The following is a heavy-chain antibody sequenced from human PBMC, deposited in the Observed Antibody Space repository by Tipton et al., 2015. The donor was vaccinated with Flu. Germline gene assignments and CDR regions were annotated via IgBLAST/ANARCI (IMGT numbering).Heavy chain of an antibody. J-gene: IGHJ5*02. V-gene: IGHV3-23*05. CDR2: MFRTGSP. CDR1: GFSFNNYV. Sequence: SLRLSCAASGFSFNNYVMRWIRQAPGKGLEWVAAMFRTGSPYYSDFVEGRFTMSRDESKNTVYLQMTSLRAEDTAVYYCVTGAFASGWPISWGQGTLVTVSS. CDR3: VTGAFASGWPIS. D-gene: IGHD6-19*01.